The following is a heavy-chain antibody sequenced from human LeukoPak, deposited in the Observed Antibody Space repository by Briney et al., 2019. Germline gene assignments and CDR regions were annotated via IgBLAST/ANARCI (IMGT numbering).Heavy chain of an antibody. D-gene: IGHD6-13*01. J-gene: IGHJ6*03. CDR2: ISGSGVST. V-gene: IGHV3-23*01. Sequence: GGSLRLSCAASGFTFSSYGMSWVRQAPGKGLEWVSPISGSGVSTYYADSVKGRFTISRDNSKNTLYLQMNSLRAEDTAVYYCSKQGRPVGSSWSYYYYYMDVWGKGTTVTISS. CDR1: GFTFSSYG. CDR3: SKQGRPVGSSWSYYYYYMDV.